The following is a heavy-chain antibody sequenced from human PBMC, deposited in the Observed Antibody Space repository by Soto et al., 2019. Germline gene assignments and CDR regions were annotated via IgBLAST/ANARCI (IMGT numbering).Heavy chain of an antibody. CDR3: ARHLSGYGYLYFEY. D-gene: IGHD5-18*01. CDR1: GGSISGSRTY. CDR2: GYHGGNT. V-gene: IGHV4-39*01. Sequence: ASETLCLTYNVSGGSISGSRTYCAWIRQHPGKGLEWIGSGYHGGNTYYNPSHKSRVTISVDTSTNQFSLKLNSVTAADTAVYYCARHLSGYGYLYFEYWGQGILVTVSS. J-gene: IGHJ4*02.